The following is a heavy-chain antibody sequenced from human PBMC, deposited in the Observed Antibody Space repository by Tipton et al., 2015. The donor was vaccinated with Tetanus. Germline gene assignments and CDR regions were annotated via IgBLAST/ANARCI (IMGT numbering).Heavy chain of an antibody. Sequence: TLSLTCTVSGGSISGSYWNWIRQPPGKGLEWIGYIYYSGSTNCNPSLKSRVTISVDTSKNQFSLKLSSVTAADTAVYYCARGTGDYWGQGTLVTVSS. J-gene: IGHJ4*02. V-gene: IGHV4-59*01. CDR3: ARGTGDY. CDR1: GGSISGSY. CDR2: IYYSGST. D-gene: IGHD1-14*01.